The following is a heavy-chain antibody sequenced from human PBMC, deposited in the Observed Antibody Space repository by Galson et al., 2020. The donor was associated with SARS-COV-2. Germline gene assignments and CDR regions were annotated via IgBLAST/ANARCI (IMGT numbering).Heavy chain of an antibody. CDR3: AYKWGAYDRYYYYGMDV. V-gene: IGHV3-23*01. Sequence: GGSLRLSCAASGFTFSSYAMSWVRQAPGKGLEWVSFISGSGGHTYYADSVKGRFTISRDNSKNTLYLQMNSLRADDTAVYWCAYKWGAYDRYYYYGMDVWGQGTTVTVSS. J-gene: IGHJ6*02. CDR1: GFTFSSYA. D-gene: IGHD3-10*02. CDR2: ISGSGGHT.